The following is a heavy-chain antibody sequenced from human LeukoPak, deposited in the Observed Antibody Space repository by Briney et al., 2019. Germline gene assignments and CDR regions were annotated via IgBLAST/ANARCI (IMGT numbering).Heavy chain of an antibody. CDR1: GYSFTNYW. CDR3: AKIIPGDYGDYVDAFDI. D-gene: IGHD4-17*01. J-gene: IGHJ3*02. Sequence: GESLKISCKGSGYSFTNYWIGWVRQMPGKGLEWMGIIYPGDSDTRYSPSFQGQVTISADKSISTAYLQWSSLKASDTAMYYCAKIIPGDYGDYVDAFDIWGQGTMVTVSS. CDR2: IYPGDSDT. V-gene: IGHV5-51*01.